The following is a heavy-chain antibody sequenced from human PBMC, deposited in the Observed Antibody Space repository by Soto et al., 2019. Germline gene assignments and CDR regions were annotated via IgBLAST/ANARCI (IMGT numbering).Heavy chain of an antibody. J-gene: IGHJ6*02. Sequence: ASVKVSCKASGYTFTSYGISWVRQAPGLGLEWMGWISAYNGNTNYAQKLQGRVTMTTDTSTSTAYMELRSLRSDDTAVYYCARGIVVVVAATPYYYYGMDVWGQGTTVTVSS. V-gene: IGHV1-18*01. CDR1: GYTFTSYG. CDR3: ARGIVVVVAATPYYYYGMDV. D-gene: IGHD2-15*01. CDR2: ISAYNGNT.